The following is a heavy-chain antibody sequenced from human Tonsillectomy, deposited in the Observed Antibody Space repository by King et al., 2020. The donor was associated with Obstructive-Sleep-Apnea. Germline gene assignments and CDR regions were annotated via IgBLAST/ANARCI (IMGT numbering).Heavy chain of an antibody. D-gene: IGHD6-19*01. CDR1: GFTFSSSA. V-gene: IGHV3-23*04. CDR2: ISGSFGNT. J-gene: IGHJ4*02. Sequence: EVQLVESGGGLVQPGGSLRLSCAASGFTFSSSAMSWVRQAPGKGLEWVSAISGSFGNTYYADSVKGRFTISKDNSKNTLYLQMNSLRAEDTAVYYCAKVVSVADFDYWGQGTLVTVSS. CDR3: AKVVSVADFDY.